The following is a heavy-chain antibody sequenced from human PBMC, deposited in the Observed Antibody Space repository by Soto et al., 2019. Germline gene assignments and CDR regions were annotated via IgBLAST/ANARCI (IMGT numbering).Heavy chain of an antibody. D-gene: IGHD2-21*01. CDR2: VVGSGGEI. V-gene: IGHV3-23*01. J-gene: IGHJ5*02. CDR1: GFTISTYA. Sequence: GSLRLSCAASGFTISTYAMTWVRQAPGKGLECVSGVVGSGGEIYYADSVKGRFTISKDNSKNTLYLQMNSLRDEDTAVYYCAKDAVYNDGLWLMDSWGQGTLVTVS. CDR3: AKDAVYNDGLWLMDS.